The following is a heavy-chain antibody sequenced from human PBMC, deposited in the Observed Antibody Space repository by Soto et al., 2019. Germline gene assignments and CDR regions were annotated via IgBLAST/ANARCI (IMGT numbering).Heavy chain of an antibody. D-gene: IGHD3-22*01. J-gene: IGHJ4*02. Sequence: QVQLVESGGGVVQPGRSLRLSCAASGFTFSSYGMHWVRQAPGKGLEWVAVISYDGSNKYYADAVQGRFTISRDNSKNTLYLQMNSLRDEDTAVYYCAKEWVYDSSGWSFDYWGQGTLVTVSS. CDR3: AKEWVYDSSGWSFDY. V-gene: IGHV3-30*18. CDR1: GFTFSSYG. CDR2: ISYDGSNK.